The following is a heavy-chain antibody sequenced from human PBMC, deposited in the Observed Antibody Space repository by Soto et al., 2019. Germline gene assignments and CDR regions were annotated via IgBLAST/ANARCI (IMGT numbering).Heavy chain of an antibody. V-gene: IGHV3-21*01. D-gene: IGHD2-15*01. CDR1: GFTFSSYS. CDR3: ARFCSGDHRDS. Sequence: EVQLVESGGGLVKPGGSLRLSCAASGFTFSSYSMIWVRQAPGKGLEWVSSINSSTSYIYYADSVKGRFTISRDNAKNSLYLQMNSLRAEDTAVYYCARFCSGDHRDSWGQGTLVTVSS. J-gene: IGHJ4*02. CDR2: INSSTSYI.